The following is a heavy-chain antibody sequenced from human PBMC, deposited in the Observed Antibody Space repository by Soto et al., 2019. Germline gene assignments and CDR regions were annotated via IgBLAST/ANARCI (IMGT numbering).Heavy chain of an antibody. CDR1: GASISIDGYH. CDR3: VRLGDS. CDR2: VESSGT. V-gene: IGHV4-39*01. J-gene: IGHJ4*02. Sequence: SETLSLTCTVSGASISIDGYHWGWIRQPPGKGLEWIGSVESSGTYYNPSLRSRITVSVDTSNNQFSLNLRSVTAADTATYYCVRLGDSWGQGALVTVSS. D-gene: IGHD3-10*01.